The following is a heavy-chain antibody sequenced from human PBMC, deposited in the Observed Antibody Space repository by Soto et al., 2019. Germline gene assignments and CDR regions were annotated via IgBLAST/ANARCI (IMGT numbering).Heavy chain of an antibody. J-gene: IGHJ3*02. Sequence: GGSLRLSCAASGFTFSNAWMSWVRQAPGKGLEWVGRIKSKTDGGTTDYAAPVKGRFTISRDDSKNTLYLQMNSLKTEDTAVYYCTTDPFPSDYGDSDGDAFDIWGQGTMVTVSS. CDR2: IKSKTDGGTT. CDR3: TTDPFPSDYGDSDGDAFDI. D-gene: IGHD4-17*01. V-gene: IGHV3-15*01. CDR1: GFTFSNAW.